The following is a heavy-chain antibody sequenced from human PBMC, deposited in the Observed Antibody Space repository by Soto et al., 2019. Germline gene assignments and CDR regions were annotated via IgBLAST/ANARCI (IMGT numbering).Heavy chain of an antibody. CDR2: INPYSGGT. CDR1: GYTFTAYY. CDR3: GRVPPYVESAATKSFEP. J-gene: IGHJ5*02. Sequence: ASVKVSCKASGYTFTAYYLHWVRQAPGQGLEWMGWINPYSGGTNYAQKFQGRVTMTRDTSISTAYMELSRLRSDDTAVYYCGRVPPYVESAATKSFEPWGQGTLVTVSS. D-gene: IGHD6-13*01. V-gene: IGHV1-2*02.